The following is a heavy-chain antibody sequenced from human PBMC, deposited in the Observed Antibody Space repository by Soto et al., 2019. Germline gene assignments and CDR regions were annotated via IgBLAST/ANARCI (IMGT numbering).Heavy chain of an antibody. Sequence: DVQLLESGGGLVQPGGSLRVSCAASGFPFSDHAMSWVRQAPGKGREWVAAISSSGDFTYYADSVKGRFTVSRDNSKNTQYLQMNSLRAEDTAVYYCAKDLDAQPPSGWFDPWGQGTLVTVLS. V-gene: IGHV3-23*01. CDR2: ISSSGDFT. J-gene: IGHJ5*02. D-gene: IGHD1-26*01. CDR3: AKDLDAQPPSGWFDP. CDR1: GFPFSDHA.